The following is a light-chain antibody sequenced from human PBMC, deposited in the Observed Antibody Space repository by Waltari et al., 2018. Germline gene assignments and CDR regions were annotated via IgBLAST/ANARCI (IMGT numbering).Light chain of an antibody. CDR2: AAS. CDR1: QILSSYF. J-gene: IGKJ5*01. V-gene: IGKV3-20*01. CDR3: QQYGSSPVT. Sequence: ESVLTQSPDTLSLSPGEGATLSCRASQILSSYFLAGYQHKPGQGPRLLIYAASSRATGIPGRFSGGKSGTDFILTISRLEPEDFAVYYCQQYGSSPVTFGQGTRLEIK.